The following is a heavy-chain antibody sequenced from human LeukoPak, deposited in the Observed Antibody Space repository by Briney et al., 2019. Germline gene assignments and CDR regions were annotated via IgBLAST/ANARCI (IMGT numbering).Heavy chain of an antibody. Sequence: GGSLRLSCAASGFTVSSDYMSWVRQAPGKGLEWVSVIYSGGSTYYADSVKGRFTISRHNSENTLYLQMNSLRAEDTAVYYCASRIAVAGIVRYYWGQGTLVTVSS. CDR2: IYSGGST. CDR3: ASRIAVAGIVRYY. J-gene: IGHJ4*02. D-gene: IGHD6-19*01. CDR1: GFTVSSDY. V-gene: IGHV3-53*04.